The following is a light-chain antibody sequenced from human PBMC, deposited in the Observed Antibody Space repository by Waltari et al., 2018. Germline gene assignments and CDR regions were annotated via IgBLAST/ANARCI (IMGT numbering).Light chain of an antibody. CDR2: ANS. Sequence: QSVLTQPPSVSGAPGQRVTLSCTGTDPNFGNGYDVHWYQQFPGTAPKPLIYANSNRPSGVPDRFSGSRSGTSASLTITGLQAEDEADYYCQAYDKSLSSVVFGGGTKVTVL. CDR1: DPNFGNGYD. J-gene: IGLJ2*01. CDR3: QAYDKSLSSVV. V-gene: IGLV1-40*01.